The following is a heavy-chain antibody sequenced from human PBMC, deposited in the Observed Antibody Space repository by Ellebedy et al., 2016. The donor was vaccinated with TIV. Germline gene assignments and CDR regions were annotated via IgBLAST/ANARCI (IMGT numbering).Heavy chain of an antibody. CDR1: GGSFNGYY. Sequence: MPSETLSLTCTVYGGSFNGYYWSWIRQPPGKGLEWIGEINHSGSTNYNQSLKSRVTISVDTSKNQFSLSLRSVTAADTAVYYCARGRVGSTWRSGPLPIDYWGQGTLVTVSS. V-gene: IGHV4-34*01. CDR2: INHSGST. D-gene: IGHD6-13*01. J-gene: IGHJ4*02. CDR3: ARGRVGSTWRSGPLPIDY.